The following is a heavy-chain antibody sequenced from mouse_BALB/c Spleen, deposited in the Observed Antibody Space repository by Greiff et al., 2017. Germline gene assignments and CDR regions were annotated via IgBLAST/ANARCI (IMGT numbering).Heavy chain of an antibody. CDR1: GFTFSSYG. CDR2: INSNGGST. J-gene: IGHJ1*01. D-gene: IGHD1-1*01. CDR3: ARSPYYYGSRGDWYFDV. V-gene: IGHV5-6-3*01. Sequence: EVKLVESGGGLVQPGGSLKLSCAASGFTFSSYGMSWVRQTPDKRLELVATINSNGGSTYYPDSVKGRFTISRDNAKNTLYLQMSSLKSEDTAMYYCARSPYYYGSRGDWYFDVWGAGTTVTVSS.